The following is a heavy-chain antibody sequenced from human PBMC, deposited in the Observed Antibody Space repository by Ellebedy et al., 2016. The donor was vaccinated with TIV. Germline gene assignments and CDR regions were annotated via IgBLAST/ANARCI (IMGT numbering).Heavy chain of an antibody. CDR3: ATDRGYFTFDY. CDR2: IKEDGSQT. Sequence: GESLKISCAASGFTFSAHWMNWVRQAPGKGLEWVANIKEDGSQTYYVGSVKGRFTISRDNAKNSLYLQMNSLRADDTAVYYCATDRGYFTFDYWGQGSLITVSS. J-gene: IGHJ4*02. D-gene: IGHD3-9*01. V-gene: IGHV3-7*03. CDR1: GFTFSAHW.